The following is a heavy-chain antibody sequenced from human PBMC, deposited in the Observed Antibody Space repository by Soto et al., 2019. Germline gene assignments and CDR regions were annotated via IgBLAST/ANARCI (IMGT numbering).Heavy chain of an antibody. CDR3: ARDRIAAAARLD. D-gene: IGHD6-13*01. J-gene: IGHJ4*02. V-gene: IGHV1-18*04. CDR2: ISAYNGNT. CDR1: GYTFTSYG. Sequence: QVQLVQSGAEGKKPGASVKVSCTASGYTFTSYGISWVRDAPGQGLAWMGWISAYNGNTNYAQKLQGRVTMTTDTSTSTAYMELRSLRADDTAVYYCARDRIAAAARLDWGQGTLVTVSS.